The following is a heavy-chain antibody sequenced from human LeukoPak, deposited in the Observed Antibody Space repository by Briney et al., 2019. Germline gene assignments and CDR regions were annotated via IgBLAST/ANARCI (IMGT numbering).Heavy chain of an antibody. Sequence: SETLSLTSTVSGGSISSYYWSCIRQPPGKRLEWVGYIYYSGITNYNPSLKSRVTISVDTYKTQFSLKLSSVTAADTAVYYCARYSNGMGPTFDYWGQGTLVTASS. CDR1: GGSISSYY. CDR3: ARYSNGMGPTFDY. V-gene: IGHV4-59*01. CDR2: IYYSGIT. D-gene: IGHD6-19*01. J-gene: IGHJ4*02.